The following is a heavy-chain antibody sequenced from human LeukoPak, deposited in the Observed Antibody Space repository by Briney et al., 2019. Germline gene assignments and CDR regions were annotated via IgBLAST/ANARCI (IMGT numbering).Heavy chain of an antibody. J-gene: IGHJ6*02. CDR2: IYHSGST. Sequence: SETLSLTCAVSGGSISSGGYSWSWIRQPPGKGLEWIGYIYHSGSTYYNPSLKSRVTISVDTSKNQFSLKLSSVTAADTAVYYCARIGVCSGGSCYSYDYYGMDVWGQGTTVTVSS. CDR3: ARIGVCSGGSCYSYDYYGMDV. V-gene: IGHV4-30-2*01. D-gene: IGHD2-15*01. CDR1: GGSISSGGYS.